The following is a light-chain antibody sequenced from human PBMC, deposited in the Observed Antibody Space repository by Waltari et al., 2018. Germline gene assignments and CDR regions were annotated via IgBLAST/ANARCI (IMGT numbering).Light chain of an antibody. V-gene: IGLV4-69*01. CDR3: QTWGTGSVV. J-gene: IGLJ2*01. CDR1: SGHSSYA. Sequence: QLVLTQSPSASASLGASVKLTCTLSSGHSSYAIAWHQQQPEKGPRYLMKLNSDGSHSKGDGIPDRFSGSRSGAERYLTISSLQSDDEADYYCQTWGTGSVVFGGGTKLTVL. CDR2: LNSDGSH.